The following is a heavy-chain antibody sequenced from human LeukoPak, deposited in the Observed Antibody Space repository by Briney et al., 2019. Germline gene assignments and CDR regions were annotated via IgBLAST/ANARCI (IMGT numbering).Heavy chain of an antibody. CDR3: ARDSIEAPGLSFEY. Sequence: GASVKVSCKASGYTFPSYGISWVRQAPGKGLEWMGWISAYNGNTNYAQKLQGRVTMTTDTSTSTAYMELRSLRSDDTAVYYCARDSIEAPGLSFEYWGQGTLVTVSS. CDR2: ISAYNGNT. J-gene: IGHJ4*02. V-gene: IGHV1-18*01. D-gene: IGHD6-13*01. CDR1: GYTFPSYG.